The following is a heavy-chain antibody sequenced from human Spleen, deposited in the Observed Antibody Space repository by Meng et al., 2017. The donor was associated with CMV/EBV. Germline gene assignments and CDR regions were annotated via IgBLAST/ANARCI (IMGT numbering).Heavy chain of an antibody. CDR1: GFTFSSYA. V-gene: IGHV3-21*01. CDR3: ARAFYDFWSGIGY. D-gene: IGHD3-3*01. CDR2: ISTSSTYI. Sequence: GESLKISCAASGFTFSSYAMTWVRQAPGKGLEWVASISTSSTYIFYADSVKGRFTVSRDNANRALYLQMESLRVEDTAVYYCARAFYDFWSGIGYWGQGVMVTVSS. J-gene: IGHJ4*02.